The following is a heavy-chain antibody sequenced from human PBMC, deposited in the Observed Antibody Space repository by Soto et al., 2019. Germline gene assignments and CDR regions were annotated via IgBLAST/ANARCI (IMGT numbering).Heavy chain of an antibody. J-gene: IGHJ4*02. Sequence: QVQLVKSGAEVKKPGSSVKVSCKASGGTFSSYAISWVRQAPGQGLEWMGGIIPIFGTANYAQKFQGRVKSTTDESTSTAYMDLRIQRSEDTAEYYCARDPPSSLYRSGYYAYWGQGTQVTVSS. V-gene: IGHV1-69*01. CDR2: IIPIFGTA. CDR3: ARDPPSSLYRSGYYAY. CDR1: GGTFSSYA. D-gene: IGHD3-3*01.